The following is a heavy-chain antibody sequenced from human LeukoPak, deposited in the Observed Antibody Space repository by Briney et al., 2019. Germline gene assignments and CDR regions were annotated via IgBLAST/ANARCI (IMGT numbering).Heavy chain of an antibody. D-gene: IGHD3-3*01. Sequence: GASVKVSCKVSGNSLSELSIQWVRQAPGKGLECLGSFDPEEAKMVYAQNFQGRVTMTEDTSTQTAYMELSGLTSDDTAVYYCTTRSGDFWSGFVNWGQGTLVTVSS. V-gene: IGHV1-24*01. CDR1: GNSLSELS. CDR2: FDPEEAKM. CDR3: TTRSGDFWSGFVN. J-gene: IGHJ1*01.